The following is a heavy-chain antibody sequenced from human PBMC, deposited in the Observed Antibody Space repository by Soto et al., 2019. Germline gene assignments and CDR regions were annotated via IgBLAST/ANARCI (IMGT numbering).Heavy chain of an antibody. V-gene: IGHV4-30-4*01. CDR2: IYYSGGT. D-gene: IGHD5-18*01. CDR3: ARSQRWLRHGYDY. CDR1: GGTLSSGGYF. Sequence: SEDLSLPWTVSGGTLSSGGYFLGWLRHPPGKGLEWIGYIYYSGGTYYNPSLRSRVTISVGTSKNQFSLKLSSVTAADTAVYYCARSQRWLRHGYDYWGQGTLVTVSS. J-gene: IGHJ4*02.